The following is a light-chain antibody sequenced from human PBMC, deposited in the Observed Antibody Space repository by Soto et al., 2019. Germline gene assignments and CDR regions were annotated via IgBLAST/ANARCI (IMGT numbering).Light chain of an antibody. Sequence: QSVLTQPPSASGTPGQRVTISCSGSNSNIGRNSVNWYQQVSGTAPKLLIYSNSQRPFRVHDRFSGSKSDTSASLAISGLQSEDEADYYCAAWDDSLDAWVFGGGTKLTVL. J-gene: IGLJ3*02. CDR1: NSNIGRNS. V-gene: IGLV1-44*01. CDR3: AAWDDSLDAWV. CDR2: SNS.